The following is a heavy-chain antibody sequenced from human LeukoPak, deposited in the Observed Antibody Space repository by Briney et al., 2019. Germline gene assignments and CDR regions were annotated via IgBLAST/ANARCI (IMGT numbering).Heavy chain of an antibody. CDR3: ASRIAAGFDY. V-gene: IGHV4-34*01. CDR2: INHSGST. J-gene: IGHJ4*02. CDR1: GGSFSGYY. Sequence: SETLSLTCAVYGGSFSGYYWSWIRQPPGKGLEWIGEINHSGSTNYNPSLKSRVTISVGTSKNQFSLKLSSVTAADTAVYYCASRIAAGFDYWGQGTLVTVSS. D-gene: IGHD6-13*01.